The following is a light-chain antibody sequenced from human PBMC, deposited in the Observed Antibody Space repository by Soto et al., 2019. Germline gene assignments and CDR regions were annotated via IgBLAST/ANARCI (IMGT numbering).Light chain of an antibody. CDR1: QSVSNIY. J-gene: IGKJ5*01. CDR2: GAS. Sequence: DIVLTQSPGTLSLSPGERATLSCRASQSVSNIYIAWYQQKPGQAPRVLIYGASRRATGIPDRFSGSGSGTDFTLTISRLEPEDFAVYYCQQYGTSPPITFGRGTRLEIK. CDR3: QQYGTSPPIT. V-gene: IGKV3-20*01.